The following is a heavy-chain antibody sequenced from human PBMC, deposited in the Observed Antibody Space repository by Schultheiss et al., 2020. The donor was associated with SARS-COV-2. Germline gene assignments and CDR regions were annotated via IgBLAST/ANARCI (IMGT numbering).Heavy chain of an antibody. Sequence: GGSLRLSCAASGFTFSSYAMHWVRQAPGKGLEWVSVIYSGGSTYYADSVKGRFTISRDNSKNTLYLQMNSLRAEDTAVYYCARDGAATRDAFDIWGQGTMVTVSS. D-gene: IGHD2-15*01. CDR1: GFTFSSYA. V-gene: IGHV3-NL1*01. CDR2: IYSGGST. CDR3: ARDGAATRDAFDI. J-gene: IGHJ3*02.